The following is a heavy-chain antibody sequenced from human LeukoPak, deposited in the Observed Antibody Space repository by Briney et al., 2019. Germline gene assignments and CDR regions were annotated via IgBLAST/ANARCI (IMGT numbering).Heavy chain of an antibody. V-gene: IGHV1-69*05. CDR3: AKVDRYHYYLDV. J-gene: IGHJ6*03. CDR2: IMPLFNTA. Sequence: GASVKVSCKASGGTFSSYSITWVRQAPGQGLERMRGIMPLFNTANYAQQFQGRVTITTDESTSTAYMELSSLRFEDTAMYYCAKVDRYHYYLDVWGKGTTVTVSS. CDR1: GGTFSSYS.